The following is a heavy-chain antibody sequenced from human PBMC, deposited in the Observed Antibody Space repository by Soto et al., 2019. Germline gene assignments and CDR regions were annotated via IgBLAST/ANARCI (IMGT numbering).Heavy chain of an antibody. J-gene: IGHJ4*02. V-gene: IGHV1-69*01. Sequence: QVQLVQSGAEVKKPGSSVKISCKALGGSYSDYAISWVRQAPGQGLEWMGGIIPIFGTPNYGQKFQDRVTFTAHESTNTAYMELSRLTSEDMAVYYCARDRAPRGWSYLDLWGQGTQVTVSS. CDR2: IIPIFGTP. CDR1: GGSYSDYA. CDR3: ARDRAPRGWSYLDL. D-gene: IGHD2-15*01.